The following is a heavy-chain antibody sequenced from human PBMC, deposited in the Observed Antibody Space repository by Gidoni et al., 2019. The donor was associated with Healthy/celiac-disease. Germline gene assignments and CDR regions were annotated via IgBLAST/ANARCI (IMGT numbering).Heavy chain of an antibody. Sequence: QVQLQQWGAGLLKPSETLSLTCAVYGGSISGYYWSWIRQPPGKGLEWIGEINHSGSTNYNPSLKSRVTISVDTSKNQFSLKLSSVTAADTAVYYCARASGYSSSWYGYWGQGTLVTVSS. CDR3: ARASGYSSSWYGY. V-gene: IGHV4-34*01. CDR2: INHSGST. D-gene: IGHD6-13*01. J-gene: IGHJ4*02. CDR1: GGSISGYY.